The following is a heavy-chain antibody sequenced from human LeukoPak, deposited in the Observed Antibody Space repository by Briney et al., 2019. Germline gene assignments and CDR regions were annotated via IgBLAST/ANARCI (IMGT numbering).Heavy chain of an antibody. J-gene: IGHJ4*02. V-gene: IGHV4-59*01. CDR3: ARVGYSSSWYLAG. CDR1: GGSISSYY. Sequence: SETLSLTCTVCGGSISSYYWSWIRQPPGKGLEWIGYIYYSGSTNYNPSLKSPVTISVDTSKNQFSLKLSSVTAADTAAYYCARVGYSSSWYLAGWGQGTLVTVSS. CDR2: IYYSGST. D-gene: IGHD6-13*01.